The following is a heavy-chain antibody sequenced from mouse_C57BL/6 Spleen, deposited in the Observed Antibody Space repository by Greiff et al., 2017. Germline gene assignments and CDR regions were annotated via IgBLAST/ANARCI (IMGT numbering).Heavy chain of an antibody. CDR2: ISNGGGST. D-gene: IGHD2-2*01. V-gene: IGHV5-12*01. Sequence: EVKLVESGGGLVQPGGSLKLSCAASGFTFSDYYMYWVRQTPEKRLEWVAYISNGGGSTYYPDTVKGRFTISRDNAKNTLYLQMSRLKSEDTAMYYCARLNGYGDYYAMDYWGQGTSVTVSS. CDR3: ARLNGYGDYYAMDY. J-gene: IGHJ4*01. CDR1: GFTFSDYY.